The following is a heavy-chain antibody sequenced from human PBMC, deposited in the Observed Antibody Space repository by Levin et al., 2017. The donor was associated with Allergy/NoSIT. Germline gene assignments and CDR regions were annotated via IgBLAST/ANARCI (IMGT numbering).Heavy chain of an antibody. Sequence: PGGSLRLSCAASGFTFSSYGMHWVRQAPGKGLEWVAVISYDGSNKYYADSVKGRFTISRDNSKNTLYLQMNSLRAEDTAVYYCAKAIKGPDSSKSIGRGTKEYFQHWGQGTLVTVSS. CDR2: ISYDGSNK. CDR1: GFTFSSYG. CDR3: AKAIKGPDSSKSIGRGTKEYFQH. J-gene: IGHJ1*01. V-gene: IGHV3-30*18. D-gene: IGHD6-13*01.